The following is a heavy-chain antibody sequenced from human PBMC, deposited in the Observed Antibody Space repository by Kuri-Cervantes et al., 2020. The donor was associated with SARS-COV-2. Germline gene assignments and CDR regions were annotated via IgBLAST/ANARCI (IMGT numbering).Heavy chain of an antibody. CDR3: AKNGEMATIDEYYFDY. V-gene: IGHV3-23*01. J-gene: IGHJ4*02. CDR2: ISGSGGST. CDR1: GFTFSSYA. Sequence: GESLKISCAASGFTFSSYAMSWVRQAPGKGLEWVSAISGSGGSTYYADSVKGRFTISRDNSKNTLYLQMNSLRAEDTAVYYCAKNGEMATIDEYYFDYWGQGTRVTVSS. D-gene: IGHD5-24*01.